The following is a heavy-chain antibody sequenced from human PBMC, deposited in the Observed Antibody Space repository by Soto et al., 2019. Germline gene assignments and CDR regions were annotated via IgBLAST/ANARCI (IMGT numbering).Heavy chain of an antibody. CDR1: GYTFTSYD. CDR2: MDPNSGGT. Sequence: ASVKVSCKASGYTFTSYDIHWVRQATGQGLEWMGWMDPNSGGTDYAQKFQGRVTMTSNTSISTAYMELSSLRSEDTAVYYCARPIMVRGVKDLSYWGQGTLVTVSS. V-gene: IGHV1-8*01. J-gene: IGHJ4*02. CDR3: ARPIMVRGVKDLSY. D-gene: IGHD3-10*01.